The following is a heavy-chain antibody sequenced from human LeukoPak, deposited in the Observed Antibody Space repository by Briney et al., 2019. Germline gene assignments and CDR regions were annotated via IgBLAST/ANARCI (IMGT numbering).Heavy chain of an antibody. CDR3: ARDGGQWELRGDFDY. CDR1: GGSISSYY. Sequence: PSETLSLTCTVSGGSISSYYWSWIRQPPGKGLEWIGYIYCSGSTNYNPSLKSRVTISVDTSKNQFSLKLSSVTAADTAVYYCARDGGQWELRGDFDYWGQGTLVTVSS. J-gene: IGHJ4*02. D-gene: IGHD1-26*01. V-gene: IGHV4-59*01. CDR2: IYCSGST.